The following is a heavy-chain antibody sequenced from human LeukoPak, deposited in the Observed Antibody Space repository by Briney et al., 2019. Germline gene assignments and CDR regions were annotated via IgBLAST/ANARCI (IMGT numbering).Heavy chain of an antibody. V-gene: IGHV3-23*01. D-gene: IGHD5-18*01. J-gene: IGHJ3*02. Sequence: GGSLRLSCAASGFTFSSYAMSWVRQAPGKGLEWVSAIGGSGGSTYYADSVKGRFTISRDNSKNTLYLQMNSLRAEDTAVYYCAKDIRYSYGPLRDAFDIWGQGTMVTVSS. CDR1: GFTFSSYA. CDR3: AKDIRYSYGPLRDAFDI. CDR2: IGGSGGST.